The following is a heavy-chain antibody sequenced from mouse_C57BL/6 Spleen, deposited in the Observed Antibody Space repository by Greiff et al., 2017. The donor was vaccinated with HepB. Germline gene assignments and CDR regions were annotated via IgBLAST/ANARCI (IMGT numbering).Heavy chain of an antibody. CDR2: IYPRSGNN. D-gene: IGHD2-4*01. CDR3: ARKGGLPPFDY. CDR1: GYTFTSYG. Sequence: QVQLKQSGAELARPGASVKLSCKASGYTFTSYGISWVKQRTGQGLEWIGEIYPRSGNNYYNAKFKGKATLTADKYTSTAYMELRSLTSEDSAVYFCARKGGLPPFDYWGQGTTLTVSS. J-gene: IGHJ2*01. V-gene: IGHV1-81*01.